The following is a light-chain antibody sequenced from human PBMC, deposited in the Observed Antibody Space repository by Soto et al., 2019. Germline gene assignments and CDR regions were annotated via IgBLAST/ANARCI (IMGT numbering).Light chain of an antibody. CDR1: QSISSS. CDR2: GVS. Sequence: DIQMTQSPSSLSASVGDKVTITCRASQSISSSLNWYQQKSGKAPNLLIYGVSRLQGGVPSRFSGSGSGTDFTLSISSLQPEDFATYYCQQSYTAPSITFGQGTRLEI. CDR3: QQSYTAPSIT. J-gene: IGKJ5*01. V-gene: IGKV1-39*01.